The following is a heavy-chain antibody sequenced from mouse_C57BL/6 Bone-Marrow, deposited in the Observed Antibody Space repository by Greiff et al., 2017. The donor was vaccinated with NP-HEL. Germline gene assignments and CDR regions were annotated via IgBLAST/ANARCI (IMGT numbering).Heavy chain of an antibody. CDR3: ASRIYYYGSKGFAY. Sequence: EVKLVESGGDLVKPGGSLKLSCAASGFTFSSYGMSWVRQTPDKRLEWVATISSGGSYTYYPDSVKGRFTISRDNAKNTLYLQMSSLKSEDTAMYYCASRIYYYGSKGFAYWGQGTLVTVSA. J-gene: IGHJ3*01. CDR2: ISSGGSYT. D-gene: IGHD1-1*01. CDR1: GFTFSSYG. V-gene: IGHV5-6*01.